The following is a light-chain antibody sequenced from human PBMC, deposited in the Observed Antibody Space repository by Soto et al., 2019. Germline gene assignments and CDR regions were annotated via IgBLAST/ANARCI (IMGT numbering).Light chain of an antibody. J-gene: IGKJ2*01. Sequence: DIQMTQSPSTLSASIGDRVTITCRASQRINSWLAWYQQKPGTAPNLLIYDVSTLESGVPLRFSGSGSGTEFTLTIRRLQPDDFGTYYCQQYNSYPNTFGPGTKLEI. CDR2: DVS. CDR3: QQYNSYPNT. V-gene: IGKV1-5*01. CDR1: QRINSW.